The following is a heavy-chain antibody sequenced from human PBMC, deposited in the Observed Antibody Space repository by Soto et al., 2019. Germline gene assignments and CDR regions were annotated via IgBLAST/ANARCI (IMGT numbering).Heavy chain of an antibody. Sequence: ASVKVSCKASGYTFTGSYMHWVRRAPGQGLEWMGWVNPNTGGTNYAQKFQGRVTMTRDTSISTAYMELSRLSSDDTAVFYCARGGYSSSYPSDYWGQGTLVTVSS. CDR3: ARGGYSSSYPSDY. CDR1: GYTFTGSY. V-gene: IGHV1-2*02. J-gene: IGHJ4*02. CDR2: VNPNTGGT. D-gene: IGHD6-6*01.